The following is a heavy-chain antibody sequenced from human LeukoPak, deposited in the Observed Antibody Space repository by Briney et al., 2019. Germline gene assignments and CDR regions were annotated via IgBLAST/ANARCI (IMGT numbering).Heavy chain of an antibody. Sequence: ASVKVSCKASGGTFSSYAISWVRQATGQGLEWMGWMNPNSGNTGYAQKFQGRVTMTRNTSISTAYMELSSLRSEDTAVYYCARVSFDYWGQGTLVTVSS. CDR3: ARVSFDY. CDR2: MNPNSGNT. V-gene: IGHV1-8*02. J-gene: IGHJ4*02. CDR1: GGTFSSYA.